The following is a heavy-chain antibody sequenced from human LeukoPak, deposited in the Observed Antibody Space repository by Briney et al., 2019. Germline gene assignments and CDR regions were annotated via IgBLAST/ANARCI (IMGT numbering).Heavy chain of an antibody. CDR2: ISGTSSYI. J-gene: IGHJ4*02. D-gene: IGHD6-19*01. CDR1: GFTFSSYT. CDR3: ARDQAAVAGTPLDY. V-gene: IGHV3-21*01. Sequence: GGSLRLSCAASGFTFSSYTMDWVRQAPGKGLEWVSSISGTSSYIYYADSVKGRFTISRDNAKNSLYLQMNSLRAEDTAVYYCARDQAAVAGTPLDYWGQGTLVTVSS.